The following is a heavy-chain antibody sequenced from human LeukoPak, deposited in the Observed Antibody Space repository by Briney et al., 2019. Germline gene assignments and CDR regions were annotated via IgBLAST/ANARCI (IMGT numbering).Heavy chain of an antibody. CDR2: IYYSGST. J-gene: IGHJ3*02. Sequence: WVRQAPGKGLEWIGSIYYSGSTYYNPSLKSRVTISVDTSKNQFSLKLSSVTAADTAVYYCAREGVADAFDIWGQGTMVTVSS. V-gene: IGHV4-39*07. CDR3: AREGVADAFDI. D-gene: IGHD2-15*01.